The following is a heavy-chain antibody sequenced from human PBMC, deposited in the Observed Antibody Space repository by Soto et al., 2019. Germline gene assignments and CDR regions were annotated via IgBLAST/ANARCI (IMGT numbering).Heavy chain of an antibody. V-gene: IGHV4-4*07. J-gene: IGHJ5*02. Sequence: SETLSLTCTVSGGSIRNYYWSWIRQPAGKGLEWIGRVYSTGTTSYNPSLRSRVAMSVDTSKNQFSLRLDSVTAADTATYFCARDEYYDSNNWCEHWGLRTLVTVSS. CDR3: ARDEYYDSNNWCEH. D-gene: IGHD3-22*01. CDR2: VYSTGTT. CDR1: GGSIRNYY.